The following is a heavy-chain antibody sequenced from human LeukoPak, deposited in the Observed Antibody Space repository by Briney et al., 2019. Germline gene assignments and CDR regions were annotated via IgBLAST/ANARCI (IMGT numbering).Heavy chain of an antibody. Sequence: GRSLRLSCAASGFTFSSYAMHWVRQAPGKGLEWVAVISYDGSNKYYADSVKGRFTISRDNSKNTLYLQMNSLRAEDTAVYYCAGSCGGDSYSNFDYWGQGTLVTVSS. CDR3: AGSCGGDSYSNFDY. D-gene: IGHD2-21*02. CDR1: GFTFSSYA. CDR2: ISYDGSNK. J-gene: IGHJ4*02. V-gene: IGHV3-30-3*01.